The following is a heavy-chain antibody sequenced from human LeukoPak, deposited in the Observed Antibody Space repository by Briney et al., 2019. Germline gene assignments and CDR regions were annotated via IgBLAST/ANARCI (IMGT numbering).Heavy chain of an antibody. CDR1: GGSISSGDYY. V-gene: IGHV4-30-4*01. D-gene: IGHD3-10*01. CDR2: IYYSGST. Sequence: PSETLSLTCTVSGGSISSGDYYWSWIRQPPGKGLEWIGYIYYSGSTYYNPSLKSRVTISVDTSKNQFSLKLSSVTAADTAVYYCARVSLYYYGSGSILHWGQGTLVTVSS. J-gene: IGHJ4*02. CDR3: ARVSLYYYGSGSILH.